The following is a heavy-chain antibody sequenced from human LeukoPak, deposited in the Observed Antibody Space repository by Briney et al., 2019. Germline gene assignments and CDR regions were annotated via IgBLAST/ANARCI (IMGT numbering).Heavy chain of an antibody. CDR2: INHSGST. V-gene: IGHV4-34*01. J-gene: IGHJ2*01. CDR1: GGSFSGYY. D-gene: IGHD3-10*01. CDR3: ARITIASRLLWFGDSYWYFDL. Sequence: SETLSLTCAVYGGSFSGYYWSWIRQPPGKGLEWVGEINHSGSTNYNPPLKSRVTLSVDTSKNQFSLKLSSVTAADTAVYYCARITIASRLLWFGDSYWYFDLWGRGTLVTVSS.